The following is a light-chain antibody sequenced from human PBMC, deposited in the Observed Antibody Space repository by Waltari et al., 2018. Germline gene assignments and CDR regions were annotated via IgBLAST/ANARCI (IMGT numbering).Light chain of an antibody. CDR3: ASWDDSLDGVI. CDR1: SSNIGRNT. CDR2: AND. Sequence: QSVLTQPPSASGTPGQRVTIPCSGGSSNIGRNTINWYQQLPGTAPKLLICANDQRPSGVPDRFSGSKSGSSAFLAISGLQSADEASYYCASWDDSLDGVIFGGGTKLTVL. V-gene: IGLV1-44*01. J-gene: IGLJ2*01.